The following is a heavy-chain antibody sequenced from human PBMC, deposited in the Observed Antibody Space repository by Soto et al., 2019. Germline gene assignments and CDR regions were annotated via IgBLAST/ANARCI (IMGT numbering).Heavy chain of an antibody. Sequence: QITLKESGPPLVKPTQTLTLTCTFSGFSLSTSGVGVGWIRQPPGKALEWLALIYWDDDKRYSPSLKSRLTITKDTAKNQVVLTMTNMDPVDTATYYCDYYDSSGYYYVGGQGTLVTVSS. CDR2: IYWDDDK. D-gene: IGHD3-22*01. CDR3: DYYDSSGYYYV. CDR1: GFSLSTSGVG. J-gene: IGHJ1*01. V-gene: IGHV2-5*02.